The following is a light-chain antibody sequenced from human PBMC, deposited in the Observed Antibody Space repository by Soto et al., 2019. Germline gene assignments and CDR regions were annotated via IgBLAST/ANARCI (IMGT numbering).Light chain of an antibody. CDR3: QQRRHWLPAT. CDR2: DAS. J-gene: IGKJ4*01. V-gene: IGKV3-11*01. Sequence: EIVLTQSPATLSLSPGERATLSCRASQSVSSYLAWYQQKPGQAPRLLIYDASNRATGIPARFSGSGSGTDFTLTISSLEPEDFAVYYCQQRRHWLPATFGGGTKVEIK. CDR1: QSVSSY.